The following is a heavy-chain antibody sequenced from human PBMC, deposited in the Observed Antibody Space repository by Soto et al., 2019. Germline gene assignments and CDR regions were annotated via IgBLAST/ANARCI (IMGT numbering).Heavy chain of an antibody. CDR1: GFTFSSYA. D-gene: IGHD3-10*01. V-gene: IGHV3-30-3*01. CDR2: ISYDGSNK. Sequence: QVQLVESGGGVVQPGRSLRLSCAASGFTFSSYAMHWVRQAPGKGLEWVAVISYDGSNKYYADSVKGRFTISRDNSKNPLYLQMNSLRAEDTAVYYCARDQAYYYGSGSYYPDYYYYGMDVWGQGTTVTVSS. CDR3: ARDQAYYYGSGSYYPDYYYYGMDV. J-gene: IGHJ6*02.